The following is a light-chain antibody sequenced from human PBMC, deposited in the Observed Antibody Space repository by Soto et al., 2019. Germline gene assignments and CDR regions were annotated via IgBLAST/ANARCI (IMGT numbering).Light chain of an antibody. V-gene: IGKV3-20*01. CDR2: GAS. Sequence: ENVLTQSPVTLSLSPGERATLFCRASQSVSSSYLAWYQQKPGQAPRLLIYGASSRATGIPDRFSGSGSGPDFTLTISRLEPEDFAVYFCQHYGSSPWTFGQGTKVDIK. CDR3: QHYGSSPWT. CDR1: QSVSSSY. J-gene: IGKJ1*01.